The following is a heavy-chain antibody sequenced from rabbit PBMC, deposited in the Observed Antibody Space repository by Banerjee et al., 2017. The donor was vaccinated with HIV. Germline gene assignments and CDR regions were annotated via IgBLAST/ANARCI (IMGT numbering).Heavy chain of an antibody. Sequence: QSLEESGGDLVKPGASLTLTCTASGFSFSSSYWICWVRQAPGKGLEWIACIYAGSSGSTYYASWAKGRFTISKTSSTTVTLQMTSLTAADTATYFCASYYTDGYYFNLWGPGTLVTVS. V-gene: IGHV1S40*01. CDR1: GFSFSSSYW. D-gene: IGHD6-1*01. CDR3: ASYYTDGYYFNL. CDR2: IYAGSSGST. J-gene: IGHJ4*01.